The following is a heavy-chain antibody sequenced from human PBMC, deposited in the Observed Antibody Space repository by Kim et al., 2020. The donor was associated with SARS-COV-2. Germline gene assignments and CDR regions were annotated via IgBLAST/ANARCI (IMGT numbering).Heavy chain of an antibody. J-gene: IGHJ4*02. CDR1: GDSVSSNSAA. Sequence: SQTLSLTCAISGDSVSSNSAAWNWIRQSPSRGLEWLGRTYYRSKWYNDYAVSVKSRITINPDTSMNQFSLQLNSVTPEDTAVYYCARVNLGYDSSGGWGDCCDYWGQGTLVTVSS. CDR2: TYYRSKWYN. CDR3: ARVNLGYDSSGGWGDCCDY. V-gene: IGHV6-1*01. D-gene: IGHD3-22*01.